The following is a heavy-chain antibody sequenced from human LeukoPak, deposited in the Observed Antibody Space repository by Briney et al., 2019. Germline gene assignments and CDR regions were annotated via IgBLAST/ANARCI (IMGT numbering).Heavy chain of an antibody. J-gene: IGHJ5*02. Sequence: ASVKVSCKASGYTSTGYYMHWVRQAPGQGLEWMGIINPSGGSTSYAQKFQGRVTMTRDTSTSTVYMELSSLRSEDTAVYYCARAVLPDPGGFDPWGQGTLVTVSS. CDR3: ARAVLPDPGGFDP. CDR2: INPSGGST. D-gene: IGHD2-2*01. V-gene: IGHV1-46*01. CDR1: GYTSTGYY.